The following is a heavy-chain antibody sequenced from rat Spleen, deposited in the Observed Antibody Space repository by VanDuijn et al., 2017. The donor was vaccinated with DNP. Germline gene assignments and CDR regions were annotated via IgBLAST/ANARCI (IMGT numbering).Heavy chain of an antibody. D-gene: IGHD1-3*01. Sequence: QVQLEESGPGLMQPSETLSLTCTVSGFSLTSNGVGWVRQPLGKGLVWMGTIWAGGSTNYNSAVQSRLSISRDTSKSQVFLKMNSLQPEDTGTYYCARHGSYRYAMDAWGQGTSVTVSS. CDR3: ARHGSYRYAMDA. J-gene: IGHJ4*01. V-gene: IGHV2-72*01. CDR1: GFSLTSNG. CDR2: IWAGGST.